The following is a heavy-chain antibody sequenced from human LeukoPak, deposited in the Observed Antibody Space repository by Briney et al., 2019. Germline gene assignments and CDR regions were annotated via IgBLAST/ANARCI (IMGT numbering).Heavy chain of an antibody. CDR2: INHSGST. V-gene: IGHV4-34*01. Sequence: PSETLSLTCAVYGGSFSGYYWSWIRQPPGKGLEWIGEINHSGSTNYNPSLKSRVTISVDTSKNQFSLKLSSVTAADTAVYYCARDSPTRWLRTYYYYYMDVWGKGTTVTISS. D-gene: IGHD6-19*01. CDR3: ARDSPTRWLRTYYYYYMDV. CDR1: GGSFSGYY. J-gene: IGHJ6*03.